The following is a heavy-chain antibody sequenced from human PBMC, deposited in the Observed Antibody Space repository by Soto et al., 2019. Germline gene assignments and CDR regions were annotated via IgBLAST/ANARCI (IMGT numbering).Heavy chain of an antibody. J-gene: IGHJ2*01. CDR2: ISSNGGST. CDR1: GFTFSSYA. Sequence: GGSLRLSCSASGFTFSSYAMHWVRQAPGKGLEYVSAISSNGGSTYYADSVKGRFTISRDNSKNTLYLQMSSLRAEDTAVYYCVKLGPGVGAIYWYFDLWGRGTLVTVSS. CDR3: VKLGPGVGAIYWYFDL. V-gene: IGHV3-64D*06. D-gene: IGHD1-26*01.